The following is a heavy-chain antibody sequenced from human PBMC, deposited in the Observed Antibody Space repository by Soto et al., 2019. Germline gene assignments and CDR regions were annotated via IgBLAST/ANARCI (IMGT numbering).Heavy chain of an antibody. J-gene: IGHJ3*02. CDR2: VYYTGIT. CDR1: GSSMSSSAYY. D-gene: IGHD2-15*01. Sequence: QMHLQQSGPGLVKPSETLSLTCTVAGSSMSSSAYYWGWIRQPPGKALEWIGSVYYTGITDYKSSLESRVSISADTSKNQFSLRLTSLSAADTAIYFCARQGRPGYCTGGNCYPTFDIWGPGTMVTVSS. CDR3: ARQGRPGYCTGGNCYPTFDI. V-gene: IGHV4-39*01.